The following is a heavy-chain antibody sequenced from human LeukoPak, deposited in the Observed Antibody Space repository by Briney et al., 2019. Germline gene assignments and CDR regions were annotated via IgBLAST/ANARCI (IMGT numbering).Heavy chain of an antibody. CDR2: ISGSGGST. CDR3: AKSDYDDYGPWYFDL. V-gene: IGHV3-23*01. CDR1: GFTFSSYA. Sequence: GGSLRLSCAASGFTFSSYAMSWVRQAPGKGLEWVSAISGSGGSTYYADSVKGRFTISRDNSKNTLYLQMNSLRAEDTAVYYCAKSDYDDYGPWYFDLWGRGTLVTVSS. D-gene: IGHD4-17*01. J-gene: IGHJ2*01.